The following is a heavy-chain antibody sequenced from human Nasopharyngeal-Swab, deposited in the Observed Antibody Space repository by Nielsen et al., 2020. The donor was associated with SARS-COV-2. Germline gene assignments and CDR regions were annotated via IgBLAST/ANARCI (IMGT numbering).Heavy chain of an antibody. D-gene: IGHD3/OR15-3a*01. J-gene: IGHJ4*02. V-gene: IGHV3-7*03. Sequence: GESLKISCAASGFTFSSYSMNWVRQAPGKGLEWVANIQRDGSEKNYVDSVKGRFTISRDNAKNSLYLQMNSLRVEDTAVYYCARDCAMDDYWGQGTLVTVSS. CDR1: GFTFSSYS. CDR3: ARDCAMDDY. CDR2: IQRDGSEK.